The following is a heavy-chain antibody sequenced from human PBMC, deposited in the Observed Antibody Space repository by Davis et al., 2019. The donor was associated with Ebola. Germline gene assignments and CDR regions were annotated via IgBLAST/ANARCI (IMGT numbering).Heavy chain of an antibody. CDR2: ISWNSRSI. Sequence: PGGSLRLSCAASGFIFDDYAMHWVRQAPGKGLQWVAGISWNSRSIEHADSVKGRFTISRDNAKSALYLQMNSLRAEDTAVYYCARGFEEGVGARPIDYWGQGTLVTVSS. D-gene: IGHD1-26*01. V-gene: IGHV3-9*01. CDR3: ARGFEEGVGARPIDY. CDR1: GFIFDDYA. J-gene: IGHJ4*02.